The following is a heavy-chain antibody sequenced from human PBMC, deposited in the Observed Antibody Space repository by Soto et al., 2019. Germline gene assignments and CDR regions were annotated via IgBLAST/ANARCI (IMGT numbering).Heavy chain of an antibody. CDR2: ISADGART. V-gene: IGHV3-23*01. CDR3: AQNFDY. Sequence: LRLSCAASGFTFSSYSMTWVRQGPEKGLEWVSEISADGARTYYADSVKGRFTVSRDNSKNTVYLQMSSLRAEDTAVYYCAQNFDYWGQGTLVTVSS. J-gene: IGHJ4*02. CDR1: GFTFSSYS.